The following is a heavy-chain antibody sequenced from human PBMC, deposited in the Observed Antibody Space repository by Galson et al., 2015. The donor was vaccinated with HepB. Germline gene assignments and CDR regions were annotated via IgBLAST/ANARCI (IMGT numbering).Heavy chain of an antibody. J-gene: IGHJ4*02. CDR2: IIPILGIA. Sequence: SVKVSCKASGGTFSSYAISWVRQAPGQGLEWMGRIIPILGIANYAQKFQGRVTITADKSTSTAYMELSSLRSEDTAVYYCARDDETGPVPAAISSPVYWGQGTLVTVSS. CDR3: ARDDETGPVPAAISSPVY. D-gene: IGHD2-2*01. V-gene: IGHV1-69*04. CDR1: GGTFSSYA.